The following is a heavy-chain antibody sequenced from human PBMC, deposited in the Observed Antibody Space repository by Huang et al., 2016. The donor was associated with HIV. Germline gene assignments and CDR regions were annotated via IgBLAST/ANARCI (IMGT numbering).Heavy chain of an antibody. CDR3: ARSSSWSFDH. V-gene: IGHV4-39*01. CDR2: IYYSGSA. D-gene: IGHD6-19*01. Sequence: QLQLQESGPGLLKPSETLSLTCTVSGGSISSSSYYWGWIRQPPGKGLEWIANIYYSGSAYYNPSLNSRVTIFVDTSKNQVSLKLDSVAATDTAVYYCARSSSWSFDHWGQGMLVTVSS. CDR1: GGSISSSSYY. J-gene: IGHJ4*02.